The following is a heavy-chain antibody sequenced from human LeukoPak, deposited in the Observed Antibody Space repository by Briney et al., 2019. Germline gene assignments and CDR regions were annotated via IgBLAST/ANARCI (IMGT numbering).Heavy chain of an antibody. CDR2: IRYDGSNR. J-gene: IGHJ4*02. CDR1: GFTFSNYG. Sequence: PGGSLRPSCAASGFTFSNYGMHCVRQAPGKGLEWVAFIRYDGSNRYYADSVRGRFTISRDNSKNTLFLQMTSLTVEDTAVYYCAKDRERPSQFDYWGQGTLVTVSS. CDR3: AKDRERPSQFDY. V-gene: IGHV3-30*02. D-gene: IGHD1-26*01.